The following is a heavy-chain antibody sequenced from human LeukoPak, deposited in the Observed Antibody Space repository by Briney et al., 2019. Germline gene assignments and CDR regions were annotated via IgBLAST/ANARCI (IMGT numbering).Heavy chain of an antibody. CDR3: AKEGCSSTSCAPYYYYYMDV. V-gene: IGHV3-30*02. CDR1: GFTFSSYG. Sequence: GGSLRLSRAASGFTFSSYGMHWVRQAPGKGLEWVAFIRYDGSNKYYADSVKGRFTISRDNSKNTLYLQMKSLRAEDTAVYYCAKEGCSSTSCAPYYYYYMDVWGKGTTVTVSS. J-gene: IGHJ6*03. D-gene: IGHD2-2*01. CDR2: IRYDGSNK.